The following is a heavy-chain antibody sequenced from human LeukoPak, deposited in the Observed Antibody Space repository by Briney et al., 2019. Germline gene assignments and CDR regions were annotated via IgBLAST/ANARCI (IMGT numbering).Heavy chain of an antibody. J-gene: IGHJ4*02. CDR3: ARGRVDGDYEYFDY. CDR2: INPNSGGT. Sequence: ASVKVSCKASGYTFTGYYMHWVRQAPGQGLEWMGWINPNSGGTNYAQKFQGWVTMTRDTSISTAYMELGSLRSEDTAVYYCARGRVDGDYEYFDYWGQGTLVTVSS. CDR1: GYTFTGYY. V-gene: IGHV1-2*04. D-gene: IGHD4-17*01.